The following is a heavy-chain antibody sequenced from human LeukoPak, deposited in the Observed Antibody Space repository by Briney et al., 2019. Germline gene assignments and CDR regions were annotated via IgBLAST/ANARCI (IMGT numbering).Heavy chain of an antibody. CDR2: IYHSGST. Sequence: SQTLSLTCAVSGGSISSGGYSWSWIRQPPGKGLEWFGYIYHSGSTYYNPSLKSRVTISVDRSKNQFSLKLSSVTAADTAVYYCARGADILTGYFDYWGQGTLVTVSS. V-gene: IGHV4-30-2*01. D-gene: IGHD3-9*01. CDR1: GGSISSGGYS. CDR3: ARGADILTGYFDY. J-gene: IGHJ4*02.